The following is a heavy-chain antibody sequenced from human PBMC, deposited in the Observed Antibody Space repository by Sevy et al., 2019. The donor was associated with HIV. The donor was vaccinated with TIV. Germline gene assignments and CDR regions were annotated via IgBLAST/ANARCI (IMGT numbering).Heavy chain of an antibody. D-gene: IGHD2-8*01. V-gene: IGHV3-23*01. CDR1: GFTFSKYS. CDR3: AREGCTKPHDY. CDR2: FSFGCGRI. Sequence: GGSLRLSCEASGFTFSKYSMSWVRQAPRKGLEWVSTFSFGCGRINYADSVKGRLTISRDDSKNTLYLQMNTLRAEDTAVYYCAREGCTKPHDYWGQGTLVTVSS. J-gene: IGHJ4*02.